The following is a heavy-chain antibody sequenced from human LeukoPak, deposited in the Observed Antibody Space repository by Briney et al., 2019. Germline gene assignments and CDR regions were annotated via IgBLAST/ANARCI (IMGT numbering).Heavy chain of an antibody. CDR1: GFTFSSYS. CDR3: ARTEWELLFGRYYYYYMDV. J-gene: IGHJ6*03. D-gene: IGHD1-26*01. CDR2: ISSSSSYI. Sequence: PGGSPRLSCAASGFTFSSYSMNWVRQAPGKGLEWVSSISSSSSYIYYADSVKGRFTISRDNAKNSLYLQMNSLRAEDTAVYYCARTEWELLFGRYYYYYMDVWGKGTTVTISS. V-gene: IGHV3-21*01.